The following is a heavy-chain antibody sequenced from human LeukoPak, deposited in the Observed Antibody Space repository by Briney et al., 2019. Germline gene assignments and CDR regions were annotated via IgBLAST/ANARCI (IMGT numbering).Heavy chain of an antibody. V-gene: IGHV5-51*01. CDR1: GYSFTSYW. D-gene: IGHD6-13*01. CDR2: IYPGDSDT. J-gene: IGHJ4*02. CDR3: ARHYSSSWILFDY. Sequence: KPGESLKISCKGSGYSFTSYWIGWVRQMPGKGLEWMGIIYPGDSDTRYSPSFQGQITISADKSISTAYLQWSSLKASDTAMYYCARHYSSSWILFDYWGQGTLVTVSS.